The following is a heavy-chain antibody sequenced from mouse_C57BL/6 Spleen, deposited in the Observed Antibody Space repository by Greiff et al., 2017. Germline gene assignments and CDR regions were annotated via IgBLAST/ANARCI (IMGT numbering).Heavy chain of an antibody. CDR3: GREDTTVGEGFDY. D-gene: IGHD1-1*01. J-gene: IGHJ2*01. V-gene: IGHV1-81*01. CDR2: IYPRSGNT. CDR1: GYTFTSYG. Sequence: QVQLQQSGAELARPGASVKLSCKASGYTFTSYGISWVKQRTGQGLEWIGEIYPRSGNTYYNEKFKGKATLTADKSSSTAYMELRSLTSEDSAVYFCGREDTTVGEGFDYWGQGTTLTVSS.